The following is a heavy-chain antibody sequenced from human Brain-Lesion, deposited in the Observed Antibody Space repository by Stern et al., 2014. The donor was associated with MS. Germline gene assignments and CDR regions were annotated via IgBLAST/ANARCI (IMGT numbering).Heavy chain of an antibody. CDR2: ISTTASTI. V-gene: IGHV3-11*01. J-gene: IGHJ4*02. Sequence: VQLVESGGTLVKPGGSLRLSCAASGFIFSEYYMNWIRQAPGQGLEWVSYISTTASTIYYADSVKGRFTISRDNTKNSLFLQMSSLRAEDTAVYYCAISSSRYYFDSWGLGTLVTVSS. CDR1: GFIFSEYY. D-gene: IGHD2-2*01. CDR3: AISSSRYYFDS.